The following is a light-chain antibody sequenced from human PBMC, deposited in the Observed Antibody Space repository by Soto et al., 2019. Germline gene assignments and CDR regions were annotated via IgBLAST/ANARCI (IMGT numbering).Light chain of an antibody. V-gene: IGKV3-11*01. CDR2: DAS. CDR3: QQYESYSAT. J-gene: IGKJ1*01. CDR1: QSVSSY. Sequence: EIVLTQSPATLSLSPGERATLSCRASQSVSSYLAWYQQKPGQAPRLLIYDASNRATGIPARFSGSGSGTEFTLTISGLHPDDFATYYCQQYESYSATFGPGTRVDLK.